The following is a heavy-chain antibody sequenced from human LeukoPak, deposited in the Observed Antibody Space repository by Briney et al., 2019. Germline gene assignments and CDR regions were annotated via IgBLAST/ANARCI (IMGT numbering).Heavy chain of an antibody. J-gene: IGHJ2*01. CDR1: GYTFTGYY. CDR2: INPNSGGT. Sequence: ASVKVSCKASGYTFTGYYMHWVRQAPGQGLEWMGWINPNSGGTNYAQKFRGRVTMTRDTSISTAYMELSRLRSDDTAVYYCARDKYDSSGYELDLWGRGTLVTVSS. CDR3: ARDKYDSSGYELDL. V-gene: IGHV1-2*02. D-gene: IGHD3-22*01.